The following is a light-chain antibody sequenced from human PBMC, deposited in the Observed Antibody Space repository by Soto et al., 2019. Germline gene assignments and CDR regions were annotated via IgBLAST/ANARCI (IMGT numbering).Light chain of an antibody. J-gene: IGKJ3*01. CDR1: QGIRSY. CDR2: GAS. Sequence: DIQLTQSPSFLSASVGDRVTITCRASQGIRSYLAWYQQRPGKAPELLIYGASTLRPGGASRFSGSGSGTGFTLTISSLQPEDFATYFCQQLKTFPPFFTFGPGTKVDIK. V-gene: IGKV1-9*01. CDR3: QQLKTFPPFFT.